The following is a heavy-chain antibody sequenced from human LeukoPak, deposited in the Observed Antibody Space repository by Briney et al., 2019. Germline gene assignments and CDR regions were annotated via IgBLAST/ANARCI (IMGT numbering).Heavy chain of an antibody. J-gene: IGHJ4*02. CDR1: GFPFTNYW. D-gene: IGHD3-10*01. CDR3: ARNTTMVRAQNY. V-gene: IGHV3-7*01. Sequence: GGSLRLSCAASGFPFTNYWMSWVRQAPGKGLEWVANIKEDGSDKYYVDSVKGRFTISRDNAKNSLYLHINSLRAEDTAVYYCARNTTMVRAQNYWGQGTLVTVSS. CDR2: IKEDGSDK.